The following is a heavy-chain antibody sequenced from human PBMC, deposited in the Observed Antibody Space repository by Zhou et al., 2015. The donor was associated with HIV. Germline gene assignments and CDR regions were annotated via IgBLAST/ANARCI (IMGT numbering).Heavy chain of an antibody. Sequence: QVQLVQSGAEVKKPGASVKVSCKVSGYTLTELSMHWVRQAPGKGLEWMGGFDPEDGETIYAQKFQGRVTMTEDTSTDTAYMELSSLRSEDTAVYYCATVPIRAGTAGYSSSWYKGDDYWGQGTLVTVSS. J-gene: IGHJ4*02. V-gene: IGHV1-24*01. CDR1: GYTLTELS. CDR2: FDPEDGET. D-gene: IGHD6-13*01. CDR3: ATVPIRAGTAGYSSSWYKGDDY.